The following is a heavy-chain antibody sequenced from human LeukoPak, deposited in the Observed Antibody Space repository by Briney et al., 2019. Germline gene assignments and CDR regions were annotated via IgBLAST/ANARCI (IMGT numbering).Heavy chain of an antibody. J-gene: IGHJ4*02. CDR2: IDWDDDK. CDR1: GFSLSTSGMC. V-gene: IGHV2-70*11. D-gene: IGHD2-2*01. Sequence: SGPTLVNPTRTLTLTCTFSGFSLSTSGMCVRWIRQPPGKALEWLSRIDWDDDKYYSTSLKTRLTISKDTSNNQVVLTMTNMDPVDTATYYCARHIVVVPAANYFDYWGQGTLVTVSS. CDR3: ARHIVVVPAANYFDY.